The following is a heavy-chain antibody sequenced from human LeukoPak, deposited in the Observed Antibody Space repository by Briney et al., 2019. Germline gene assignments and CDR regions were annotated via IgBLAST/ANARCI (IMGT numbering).Heavy chain of an antibody. V-gene: IGHV3-23*01. CDR1: GFTFSSYA. CDR2: ISGSGGST. D-gene: IGHD4-17*01. J-gene: IGHJ6*03. Sequence: GGSLRLSCAASGFTFSSYAMSWVRQAPGKGLEWVSAISGSGGSTYYADSVKGRFTISRDNSKNTLYLQMDSLRAEDTAVYYCAKKPHYGDYWYYYYMDVWGKGTTVTVSS. CDR3: AKKPHYGDYWYYYYMDV.